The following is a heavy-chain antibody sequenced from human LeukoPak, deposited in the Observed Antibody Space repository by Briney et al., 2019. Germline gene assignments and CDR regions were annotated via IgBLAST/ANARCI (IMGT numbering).Heavy chain of an antibody. V-gene: IGHV3-7*03. CDR3: AKDQVPYYYDSSGYLFDY. D-gene: IGHD3-22*01. CDR2: INPEGSEK. CDR1: GLTFSSSW. Sequence: GGSLRLSCAVSGLTFSSSWMDWVRQAPGKGLEWVASINPEGSEKYSADSVKGRFTISRDNSKNTLYLQMNSLRAEDTAVYYCAKDQVPYYYDSSGYLFDYWGQGTLVTVSS. J-gene: IGHJ4*02.